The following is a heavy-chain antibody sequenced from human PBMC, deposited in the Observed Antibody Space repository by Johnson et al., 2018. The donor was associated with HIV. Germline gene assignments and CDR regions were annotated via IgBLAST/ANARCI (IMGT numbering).Heavy chain of an antibody. Sequence: QVQLVESGGGVVQPGRSLRLSCAASGFVFSSYAMHWVRQAPGKGLQWVAFIPSDGINKYYSDSVKGRFAISSDNSKNTLYLPMNSVRPEDTAIYYCAREDPVLWAFDIWGQGTLVTVSS. D-gene: IGHD2/OR15-2a*01. V-gene: IGHV3-30*09. CDR2: IPSDGINK. CDR3: AREDPVLWAFDI. CDR1: GFVFSSYA. J-gene: IGHJ3*02.